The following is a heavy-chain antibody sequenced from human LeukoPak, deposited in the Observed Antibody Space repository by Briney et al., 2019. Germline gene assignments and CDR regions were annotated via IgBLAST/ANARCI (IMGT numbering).Heavy chain of an antibody. Sequence: ASVTVSCKASGYTFTGYYMHWVRQAPGQGLEWMGWINPNSGGTNYAQKFQGRVTMTRDTSISTAYMELSRLRSDDTAVYYCARFLYAERYYYDSSGFDYWGQGTLVTVSS. V-gene: IGHV1-2*02. D-gene: IGHD3-22*01. CDR1: GYTFTGYY. J-gene: IGHJ4*02. CDR3: ARFLYAERYYYDSSGFDY. CDR2: INPNSGGT.